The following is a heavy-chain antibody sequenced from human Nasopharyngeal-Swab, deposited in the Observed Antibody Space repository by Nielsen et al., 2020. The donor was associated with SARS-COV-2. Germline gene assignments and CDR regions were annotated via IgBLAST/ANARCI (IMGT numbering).Heavy chain of an antibody. CDR2: ISTSGATI. CDR1: GFTFDNYE. V-gene: IGHV3-48*03. D-gene: IGHD6-19*01. CDR3: ARASRGWS. J-gene: IGHJ5*02. Sequence: GGSLRLSCAASGFTFDNYEMNWVRQAPGKGLAWVSYISTSGATIHYADSVRGRFTISRDNAKKSLHLQMNSLRAEDTAVYYCARASRGWSLGQGTPVTVSS.